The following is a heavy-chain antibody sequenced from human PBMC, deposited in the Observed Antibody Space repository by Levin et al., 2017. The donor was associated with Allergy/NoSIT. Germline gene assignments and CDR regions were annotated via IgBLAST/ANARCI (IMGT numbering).Heavy chain of an antibody. Sequence: GGSLRLSCAASGFTFKSYAMHWVRQVPGKGLDWLAVISYDGTEKFYADSVKGRFTISRDDSNNTLYLQLNSLRDEDTAVYYCPRDLRYSSVWLKGAYYFDFWGQGTLVTVSS. CDR2: ISYDGTEK. J-gene: IGHJ4*02. CDR1: GFTFKSYA. V-gene: IGHV3-30*04. D-gene: IGHD6-19*01. CDR3: PRDLRYSSVWLKGAYYFDF.